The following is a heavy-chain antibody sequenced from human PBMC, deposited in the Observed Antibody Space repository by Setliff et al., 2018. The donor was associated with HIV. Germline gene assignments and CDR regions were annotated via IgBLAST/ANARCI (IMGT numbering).Heavy chain of an antibody. CDR3: ARRTQSGYDRYFDY. D-gene: IGHD5-12*01. Sequence: KTSETLSLTCSVSGASIRSSGSYWVWARQAPGKGLEWIGSIYSSGSAYYSPSLNSRVSMSVDTSKDHFSLKLDSVTAADTAMYFCARRTQSGYDRYFDYWGQGKLVTVSS. CDR1: GASIRSSGSY. V-gene: IGHV4-39*02. J-gene: IGHJ4*02. CDR2: IYSSGSA.